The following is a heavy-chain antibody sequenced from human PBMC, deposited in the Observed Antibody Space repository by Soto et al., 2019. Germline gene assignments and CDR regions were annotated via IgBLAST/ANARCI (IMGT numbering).Heavy chain of an antibody. V-gene: IGHV3-30-3*01. Sequence: GGSLRLSCAASGFTFSSYAMHWVRQAPGKGLEWVAVISYDGSNKYYADSVKGRFTISRDNSKNTLYLQMNSLRAEDTAVYYCARDLIYSSGYYFKSYYYYGMDVWGQGTTVTVSS. CDR3: ARDLIYSSGYYFKSYYYYGMDV. CDR1: GFTFSSYA. CDR2: ISYDGSNK. J-gene: IGHJ6*02. D-gene: IGHD3-22*01.